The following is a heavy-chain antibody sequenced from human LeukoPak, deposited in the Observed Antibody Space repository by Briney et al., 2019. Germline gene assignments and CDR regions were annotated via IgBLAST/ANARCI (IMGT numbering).Heavy chain of an antibody. CDR1: GGSINGYY. CDR3: ARARYVNSFYAFDI. CDR2: IYYSGST. D-gene: IGHD3-9*01. Sequence: SETLSLTCTVSGGSINGYYWSWIRQPPGKGLEWIGYIYYSGSTNYNPSLKSRVTISVDTSKNQFSLKLSSVTAADTAVYYCARARYVNSFYAFDIWGQGTLVTVSS. V-gene: IGHV4-59*01. J-gene: IGHJ3*02.